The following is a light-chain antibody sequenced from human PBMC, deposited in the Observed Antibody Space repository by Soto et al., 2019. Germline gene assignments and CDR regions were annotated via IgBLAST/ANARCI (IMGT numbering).Light chain of an antibody. Sequence: DIQMTQSPSTLSASVGDRVTITCWTSQTISNYLSWYQQKPGKAPRLLIYTASSLHSGVPSRFSGSGSGTDFTLTISSLQPEDFATYYCQQSSSTSITFGQGTRLEIK. J-gene: IGKJ5*01. CDR3: QQSSSTSIT. V-gene: IGKV1-39*01. CDR2: TAS. CDR1: QTISNY.